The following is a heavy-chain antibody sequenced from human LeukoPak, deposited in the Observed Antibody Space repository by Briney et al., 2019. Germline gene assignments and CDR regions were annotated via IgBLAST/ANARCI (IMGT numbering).Heavy chain of an antibody. Sequence: GGSLRLSCAASGFTFSSYAMSWVRQAPGKGLEWVSAISGSGGSTYYADSVKGRFTISRDNSKNTLYLRMNSLRAEDTAVYYCAKEGLVYPVSPSFDYWGQGTLVTVSS. J-gene: IGHJ4*02. D-gene: IGHD3-3*01. CDR1: GFTFSSYA. V-gene: IGHV3-23*01. CDR3: AKEGLVYPVSPSFDY. CDR2: ISGSGGST.